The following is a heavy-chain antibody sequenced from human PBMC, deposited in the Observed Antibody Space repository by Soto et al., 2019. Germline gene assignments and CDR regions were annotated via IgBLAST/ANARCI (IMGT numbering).Heavy chain of an antibody. D-gene: IGHD3-16*02. J-gene: IGHJ3*02. CDR2: MNPNSGNT. V-gene: IGHV1-8*01. CDR1: GYTFTSYD. Sequence: ASVKFSCKASGYTFTSYDINWVRQATGQGLEWMGWMNPNSGNTGYAHKFQGRVTMTRNTSISTAYMELSSLRSEDTAVYYCARVPHFTYDYNWGSYRSAAFDIWAQETMVTVSS. CDR3: ARVPHFTYDYNWGSYRSAAFDI.